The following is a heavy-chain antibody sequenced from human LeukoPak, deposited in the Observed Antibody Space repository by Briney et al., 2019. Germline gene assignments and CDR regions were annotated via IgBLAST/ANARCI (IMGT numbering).Heavy chain of an antibody. J-gene: IGHJ6*04. CDR2: IKQDGSEK. CDR3: AELGITMIGGV. V-gene: IGHV3-7*01. Sequence: GGSLRLSCAASGFTFSSYWMSWVRQVPGKGLEWVANIKQDGSEKTYADSVRGRFTIFRDNAKDSVYLQMNSLRAEDTAVYYCAELGITMIGGVWGKGTTVTISS. D-gene: IGHD3-10*02. CDR1: GFTFSSYW.